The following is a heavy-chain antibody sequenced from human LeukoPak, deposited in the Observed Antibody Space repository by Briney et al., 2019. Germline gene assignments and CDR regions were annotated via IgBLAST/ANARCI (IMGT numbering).Heavy chain of an antibody. CDR1: GFTFSDYF. J-gene: IGHJ4*02. CDR2: ISSSSTTI. V-gene: IGHV3-11*01. CDR3: ARDPGTGGFDY. D-gene: IGHD3/OR15-3a*01. Sequence: GGSLRLSCAASGFTFSDYFMHWIRQAPGKGLEWVSYISSSSTTIYYADSVKGRFTISRDNAKNSLYLQMNSLRAEDTAVYYCARDPGTGGFDYWGQGTLVTVSS.